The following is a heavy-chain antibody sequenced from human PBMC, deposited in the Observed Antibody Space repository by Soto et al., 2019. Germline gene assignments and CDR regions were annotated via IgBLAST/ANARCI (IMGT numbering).Heavy chain of an antibody. D-gene: IGHD2-15*01. V-gene: IGHV1-46*01. CDR2: VNPSGGSA. CDR1: GYIFTAYS. J-gene: IGHJ1*01. CDR3: AREENCRGGTCYSEYFHH. Sequence: QVQLVQSGAEVKKPGASVKVSCKTSGYIFTAYSMHWVRQAPGQGLGWMGVVNPSGGSAHYAQSFEGRVTLTRDTSTSTFYMELSSLRSEDTAVYYCAREENCRGGTCYSEYFHHWGQGTLVTDSS.